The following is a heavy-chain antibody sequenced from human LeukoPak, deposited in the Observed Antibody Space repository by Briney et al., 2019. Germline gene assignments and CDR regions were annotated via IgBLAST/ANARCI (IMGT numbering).Heavy chain of an antibody. CDR2: IYYSGSA. D-gene: IGHD6-19*01. CDR3: ARVGPAVAGTHFYHGMDV. V-gene: IGHV4-59*01. J-gene: IGHJ6*02. Sequence: SETLSLTCTVSGGSISDNYWSWIRQPPGKGLEWIGYIYYSGSANYNPSLKSRVTISVDTSKNQFSLKLTSVTAADSAVYYCARVGPAVAGTHFYHGMDVWGQGTTVTVSS. CDR1: GGSISDNY.